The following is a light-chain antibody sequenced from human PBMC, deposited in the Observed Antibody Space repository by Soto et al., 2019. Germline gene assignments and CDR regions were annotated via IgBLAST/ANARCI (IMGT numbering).Light chain of an antibody. V-gene: IGKV1-5*03. J-gene: IGKJ4*01. CDR3: QQYNSYSRLT. Sequence: DIQMTQSPSTLSASVGDRVTITCRASQSISSWLAWYQQKPGKAPKLLIYKASSLESGVPSRFSGSGSGTEFTLTISSLKHDDFATYYCQQYNSYSRLTFGGGTKVEIK. CDR1: QSISSW. CDR2: KAS.